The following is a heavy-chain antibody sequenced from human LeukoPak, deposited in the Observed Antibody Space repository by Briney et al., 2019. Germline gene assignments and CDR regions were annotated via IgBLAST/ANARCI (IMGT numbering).Heavy chain of an antibody. J-gene: IGHJ4*02. CDR1: GFTFSTYS. CDR2: ITGSSSFI. CDR3: AVGTVTIDY. D-gene: IGHD4-11*01. V-gene: IGHV3-21*01. Sequence: GGSLRLSCAASGFTFSTYSMNWVRQAPGKGLEWVSSITGSSSFIYYADSVKGRFTISRDNARNSLHLQMNSLRAEDTAVYYCAVGTVTIDYWGQGTLVTVSS.